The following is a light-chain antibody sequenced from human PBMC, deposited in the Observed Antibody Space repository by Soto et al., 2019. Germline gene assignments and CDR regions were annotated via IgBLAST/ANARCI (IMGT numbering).Light chain of an antibody. V-gene: IGLV2-23*01. CDR3: CSYAGGTGVV. CDR2: EDI. J-gene: IGLJ2*01. CDR1: SSDVGKYNL. Sequence: QSALTQPASGSASPGQSITISCTGTSSDVGKYNLVSWYQQHPGKAPKLMIYEDIERPSGVSNRFSGSKSGNTASLTRSGLQTEDEADYYCCSYAGGTGVVVGGGTKLTVL.